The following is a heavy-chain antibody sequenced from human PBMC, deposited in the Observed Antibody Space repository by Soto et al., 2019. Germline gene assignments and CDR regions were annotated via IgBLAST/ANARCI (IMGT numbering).Heavy chain of an antibody. J-gene: IGHJ4*02. CDR3: ARDGGSLEPDFDY. D-gene: IGHD1-26*01. Sequence: SETLSLTCTVSGGSISSYYWSWIRQPPGKGLEWIGYIYYSGSTNYNPSLKSRVTISVDTSKNQFSLKLSSVTATDTAVYYCARDGGSLEPDFDYWGQGTLVTVSS. V-gene: IGHV4-59*12. CDR1: GGSISSYY. CDR2: IYYSGST.